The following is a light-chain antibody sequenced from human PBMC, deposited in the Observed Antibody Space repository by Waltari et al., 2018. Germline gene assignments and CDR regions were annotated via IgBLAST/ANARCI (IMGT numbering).Light chain of an antibody. J-gene: IGLJ1*01. CDR2: EVS. CDR3: CSYAGDSTYV. CDR1: RSDIGISNL. V-gene: IGLV2-23*02. Sequence: QSALTQPASVSGSPGQSITLSCPGSRSDIGISNLFSWYQHHPGKVPKLIIYEVSERPSGVSGRFSGSKSGNTASLTLSDLQPEDGADYYCCSYAGDSTYVFGTGTKVTVL.